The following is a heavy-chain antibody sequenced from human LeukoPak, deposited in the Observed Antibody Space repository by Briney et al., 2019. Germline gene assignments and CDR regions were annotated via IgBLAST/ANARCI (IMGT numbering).Heavy chain of an antibody. CDR2: INPSGGST. Sequence: AASVKVSCKASGYTFSSYYIHWVRQAPGQGVEWVGLINPSGGSTTYAQKFQGRVNMTRDMSTSTVYMELSSLRSEDTAIYFCAKDRGIAARYDYWGQGTLVTVSS. CDR1: GYTFSSYY. CDR3: AKDRGIAARYDY. D-gene: IGHD6-6*01. J-gene: IGHJ4*02. V-gene: IGHV1-46*01.